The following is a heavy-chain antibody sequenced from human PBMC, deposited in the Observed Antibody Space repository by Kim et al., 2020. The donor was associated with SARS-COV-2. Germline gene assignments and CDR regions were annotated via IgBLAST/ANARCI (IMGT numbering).Heavy chain of an antibody. V-gene: IGHV1-69*13. CDR3: ARTQTYGSGSFYYYYYGMDV. J-gene: IGHJ6*02. CDR2: IIPIFGTA. CDR1: GGTFSSYA. D-gene: IGHD3-10*01. Sequence: SVKVSCKASGGTFSSYAISWVRQAPGQGLEWMGGIIPIFGTANYAQKFQGRVTITADESTSTAYMELSSLRSEDTAVYYCARTQTYGSGSFYYYYYGMDVWGQGTTVTVSS.